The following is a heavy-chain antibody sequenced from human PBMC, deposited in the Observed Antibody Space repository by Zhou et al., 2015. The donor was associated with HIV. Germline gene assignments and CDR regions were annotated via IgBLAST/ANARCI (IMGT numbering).Heavy chain of an antibody. V-gene: IGHV1-69*12. J-gene: IGHJ3*02. D-gene: IGHD3-3*01. CDR1: GGTFSSYA. CDR3: ASMKRLRSYARQGAFDI. Sequence: QVQLVQSGAEVKKPGSSVKVSCKASGGTFSSYAISWVRQAPGQGLEWMGGIIPIFGTANYAQKFQGRVTITADESTSTAYMELSSLRSEDTAVYYCASMKRLRSYARQGAFDIWGQGTMVTVSS. CDR2: IIPIFGTA.